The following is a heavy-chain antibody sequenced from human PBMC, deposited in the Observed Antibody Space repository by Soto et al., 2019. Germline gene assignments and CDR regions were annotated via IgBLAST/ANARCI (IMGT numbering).Heavy chain of an antibody. D-gene: IGHD3-10*01. CDR3: AKVAAMVRGVIIYYYYGMDV. CDR1: GFTFSSYA. Sequence: PGGSLRLSCAASGFTFSSYAMSWVRQAPGKGLERVSAISGSGGSTYYADSVKGRFTISRDNSKNTLYLQMNSLRAEDTAVYYCAKVAAMVRGVIIYYYYGMDVWGQGTTVTVS. V-gene: IGHV3-23*01. CDR2: ISGSGGST. J-gene: IGHJ6*02.